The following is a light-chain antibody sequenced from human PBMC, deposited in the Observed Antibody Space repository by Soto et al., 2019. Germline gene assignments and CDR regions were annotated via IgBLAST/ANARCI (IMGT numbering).Light chain of an antibody. V-gene: IGKV3-20*01. CDR1: QSVSSSY. Sequence: TLSLSPGERATLSCRASQSVSSSYLAWYQQKPGQAPRLLIYGTSSRATAIPDRFSGSGSGTDFTLTISRLEPEDFAVYYWQQYGSSSWMFGQGTKVEIK. CDR3: QQYGSSSWM. J-gene: IGKJ1*01. CDR2: GTS.